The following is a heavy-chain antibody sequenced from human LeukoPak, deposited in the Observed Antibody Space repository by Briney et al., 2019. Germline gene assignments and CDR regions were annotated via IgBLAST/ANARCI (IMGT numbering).Heavy chain of an antibody. CDR1: GGTFSSYA. V-gene: IGHV1-69*13. CDR3: ARDSGSYSVQYFQH. D-gene: IGHD1-26*01. CDR2: IIPIFGTA. Sequence: SVKVSCKASGGTFSSYAISWVRQAPGQGLEWMGGIIPIFGTANYAQKFHGRVTITADESTSTAYMELSSLRPEDTAVYYCARDSGSYSVQYFQHWGQGTLVTVSS. J-gene: IGHJ1*01.